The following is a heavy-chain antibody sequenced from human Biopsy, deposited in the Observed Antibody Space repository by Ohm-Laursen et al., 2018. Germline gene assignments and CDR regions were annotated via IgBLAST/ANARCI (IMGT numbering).Heavy chain of an antibody. Sequence: PGTLSLTCIVSGGSISSYYWSWIRQPPGKGLEWIGYIYYTGSTNYNPSLKSRVTISVDTSMNHLSLGLTFVTAADTAVYYCARHAPSYSGSYWRYFDLWGRGTLVTVSS. CDR1: GGSISSYY. J-gene: IGHJ2*01. CDR2: IYYTGST. D-gene: IGHD1-26*01. CDR3: ARHAPSYSGSYWRYFDL. V-gene: IGHV4-59*08.